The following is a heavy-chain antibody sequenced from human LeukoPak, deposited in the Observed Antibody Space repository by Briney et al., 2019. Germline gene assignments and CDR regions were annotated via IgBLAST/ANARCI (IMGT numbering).Heavy chain of an antibody. CDR2: INHSGST. CDR1: GGSFSGYY. Sequence: SETLSLTCAVYGGSFSGYYWSWIRQPPGKGLEWIGEINHSGSTNYNPSLKSRVTISVDTSKNQFSLKLSSVTAADTAVYYCARKSVTMIVVVSEYYFDYWGQGTLVTVSS. CDR3: ARKSVTMIVVVSEYYFDY. D-gene: IGHD3-22*01. J-gene: IGHJ4*02. V-gene: IGHV4-34*01.